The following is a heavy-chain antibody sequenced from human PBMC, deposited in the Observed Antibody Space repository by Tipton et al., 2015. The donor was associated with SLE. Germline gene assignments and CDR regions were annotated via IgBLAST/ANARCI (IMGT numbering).Heavy chain of an antibody. Sequence: TLSLTCTVSGGSIISSTYYWGWIRQPPGKGLEWIGSIYYSGNTYYNPSLKSRVTISVDTSKKQFSLSLTSVTAADTAVYYWAGHPEFYDRSSPGDYWGQGTLVTVSS. J-gene: IGHJ4*02. V-gene: IGHV4-39*07. CDR1: GGSIISSTYY. CDR3: AGHPEFYDRSSPGDY. D-gene: IGHD3-22*01. CDR2: IYYSGNT.